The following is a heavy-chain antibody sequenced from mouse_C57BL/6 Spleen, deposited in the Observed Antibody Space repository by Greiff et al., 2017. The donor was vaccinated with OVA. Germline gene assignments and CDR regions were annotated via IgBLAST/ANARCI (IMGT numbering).Heavy chain of an antibody. V-gene: IGHV5-17*01. CDR3: ARGEDSRGWYFDV. J-gene: IGHJ1*03. Sequence: EVHLVESGGGLVKPGGSLKLSCAASGFTFSDYGMHWVSQAPEKGLEWVAYISSGSSTIYYADTVKGRFTISRDNAENTLFLQMTSLRSEDTAMYYCARGEDSRGWYFDVGGTGTTVTVSS. CDR1: GFTFSDYG. CDR2: ISSGSSTI.